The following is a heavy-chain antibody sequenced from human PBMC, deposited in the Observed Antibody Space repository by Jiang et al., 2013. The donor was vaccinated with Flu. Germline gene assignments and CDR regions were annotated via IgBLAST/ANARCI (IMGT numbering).Heavy chain of an antibody. CDR1: GGTFSSYA. D-gene: IGHD2-21*01. Sequence: SCKASGGTFSSYAISWVRQAPGQGLEWMGGIIPIFGTANYAQKFQGRVTITADKSTSTAYMELSSLRSEDTAVYYCARDLYWGDSPGMGAFDIWGQGTMVTVSS. CDR3: ARDLYWGDSPGMGAFDI. J-gene: IGHJ3*02. V-gene: IGHV1-69*06. CDR2: IIPIFGTA.